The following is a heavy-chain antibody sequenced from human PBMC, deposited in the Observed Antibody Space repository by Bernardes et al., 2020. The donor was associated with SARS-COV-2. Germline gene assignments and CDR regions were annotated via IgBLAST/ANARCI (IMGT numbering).Heavy chain of an antibody. CDR1: GDSISGYY. CDR3: ARDRSSSGWSLWDH. J-gene: IGHJ4*02. D-gene: IGHD6-19*01. V-gene: IGHV4-59*12. CDR2: FHYSGST. Sequence: SETLSLTCTVSGDSISGYYWNWIRQPPGKAPEWIGYFHYSGSTNYNPSLKSRVTISVDTSKNQVSLKLGSMTTSDTAVYYCARDRSSSGWSLWDHWGQGILVTVSS.